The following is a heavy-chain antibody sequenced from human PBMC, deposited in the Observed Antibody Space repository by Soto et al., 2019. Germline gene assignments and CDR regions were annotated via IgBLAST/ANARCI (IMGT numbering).Heavy chain of an antibody. Sequence: QVQLVQSGAEVKKPGSSVKVSCKASGGTFSSYTISWVRQAPGQGLEWMGRIIPILGIANYAQKFQGRVTITADKSTSTAYMELSSLRSEDTAVYYCARVEHGDYAPYYYYMDVWGKGTTVTVSS. V-gene: IGHV1-69*02. CDR2: IIPILGIA. J-gene: IGHJ6*03. CDR1: GGTFSSYT. D-gene: IGHD4-17*01. CDR3: ARVEHGDYAPYYYYMDV.